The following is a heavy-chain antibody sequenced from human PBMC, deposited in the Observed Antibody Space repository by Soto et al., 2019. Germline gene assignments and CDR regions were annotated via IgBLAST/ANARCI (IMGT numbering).Heavy chain of an antibody. D-gene: IGHD1-7*01. J-gene: IGHJ4*02. CDR2: IWYDGSNK. V-gene: IGHV3-33*01. CDR1: GFTFSSYG. Sequence: QVQLVESGGGVVQPGRSLRLSCAASGFTFSSYGMHWVRQAPGKGLEWVAVIWYDGSNKYYADSVKGRFTISRDNSKNTLYLQMNSLRAEDTAVYYCARDKNWNYYFPDYWGQGTLVTVSS. CDR3: ARDKNWNYYFPDY.